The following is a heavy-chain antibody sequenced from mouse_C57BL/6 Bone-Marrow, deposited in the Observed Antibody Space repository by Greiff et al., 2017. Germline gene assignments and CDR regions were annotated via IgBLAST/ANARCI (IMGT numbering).Heavy chain of an antibody. CDR3: ARDPLFAY. CDR2: ISGGGGNT. V-gene: IGHV5-9*01. CDR1: GFTFSSYT. Sequence: EVQGVESGGGLVKPGGSLKLSCAASGFTFSSYTMSWVRQTPEKRLEWVATISGGGGNTYYPDSVKGRFTISRDNAKNTLYLQMSSLGSEYTGLYYCARDPLFAYWGQGTLVTVSA. J-gene: IGHJ3*01.